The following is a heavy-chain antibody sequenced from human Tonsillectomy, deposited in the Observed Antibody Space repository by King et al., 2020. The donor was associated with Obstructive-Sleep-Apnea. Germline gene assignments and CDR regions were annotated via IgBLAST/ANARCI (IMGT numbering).Heavy chain of an antibody. V-gene: IGHV3-23*04. CDR2: IIGRGGST. CDR3: VKDSDYNSGGYNYPEY. J-gene: IGHJ4*02. D-gene: IGHD3-22*01. Sequence: VQLVESGGGLVQPGGSLRLSCAASGFSFIRYALTWVRLAPGKGLQWVSAIIGRGGSTYYRDSLEGRFTISRDNAKNTLYLQMSSLRVEDTAMYHCVKDSDYNSGGYNYPEYWGQGTLVTVSS. CDR1: GFSFIRYA.